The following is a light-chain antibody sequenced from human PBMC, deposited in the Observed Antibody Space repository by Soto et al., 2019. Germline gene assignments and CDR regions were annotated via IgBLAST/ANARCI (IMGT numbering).Light chain of an antibody. J-gene: IGKJ5*01. CDR3: QQYNNWPPIT. V-gene: IGKV3-15*01. Sequence: EVVLTQSPATLSVSPGERATLSCRASQSISRGLAWYQQKPGQAPRLLISGASTRATGVPARFSGSGSGTEFTLTISSLQSEDFAVYYCQQYNNWPPITFGQGTRLDFK. CDR2: GAS. CDR1: QSISRG.